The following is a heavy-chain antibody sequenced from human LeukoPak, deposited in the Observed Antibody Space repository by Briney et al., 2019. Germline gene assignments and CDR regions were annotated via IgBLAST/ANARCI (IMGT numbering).Heavy chain of an antibody. CDR1: GFTFSTSW. V-gene: IGHV3-7*01. J-gene: IGHJ4*02. CDR3: ATGHTSLAP. CDR2: IKHDGSER. Sequence: GGSLRLSCAASGFTFSTSWMTWVRQAPGKGLEFVANIKHDGSERYYVDSVKGRFTISRDNAKNSLYLQMDSLRAEDTAVYFCATGHTSLAPGGQGTLVTVS.